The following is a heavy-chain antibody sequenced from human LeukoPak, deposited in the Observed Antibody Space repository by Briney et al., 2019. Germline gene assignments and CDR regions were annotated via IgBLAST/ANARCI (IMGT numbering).Heavy chain of an antibody. V-gene: IGHV4-38-2*02. CDR3: ARDPGDYYFDS. Sequence: PSETLSLTCTVSGYSISSGYYWGWIRQPPGKGLEWIGNIYHSGGTHYSSSLKSRVTISLDTSKNQFSLKLSSVTAADTAFYYCARDPGDYYFDSWGQGTLVTVSS. J-gene: IGHJ4*02. CDR1: GYSISSGYY. CDR2: IYHSGGT. D-gene: IGHD4-17*01.